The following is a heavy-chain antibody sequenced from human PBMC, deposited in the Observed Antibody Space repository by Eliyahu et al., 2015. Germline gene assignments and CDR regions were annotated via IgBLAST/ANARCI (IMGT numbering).Heavy chain of an antibody. J-gene: IGHJ6*02. V-gene: IGHV3-48*03. D-gene: IGHD1-26*01. Sequence: EVQLVESGGGLVQPGGSLRLSCAASGFTFXXXEMNWVRQAPGKGLEWVSYISSSGSTIYYADSVKGRFTISRDNAKNSLYLQMNSLRAEDTAVYYCARDPSRWELTYYYGMDVWGQGTTVTVSS. CDR1: GFTFXXXE. CDR2: ISSSGSTI. CDR3: ARDPSRWELTYYYGMDV.